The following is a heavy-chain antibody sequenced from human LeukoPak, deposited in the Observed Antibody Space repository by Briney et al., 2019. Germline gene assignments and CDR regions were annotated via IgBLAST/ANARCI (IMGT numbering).Heavy chain of an antibody. CDR2: IYTSGST. J-gene: IGHJ4*02. CDR3: AREIGYCSSTSCLFDY. CDR1: GGSISSYY. D-gene: IGHD2-2*01. V-gene: IGHV4-4*07. Sequence: SETLSLTCTVYGGSISSYYWSWIRQPAGKGLEWIGRIYTSGSTNYNPSLKSRVTMTVDTSKNQFSLKLSSVTAADTAVYYCAREIGYCSSTSCLFDYWGQGTLVTVSS.